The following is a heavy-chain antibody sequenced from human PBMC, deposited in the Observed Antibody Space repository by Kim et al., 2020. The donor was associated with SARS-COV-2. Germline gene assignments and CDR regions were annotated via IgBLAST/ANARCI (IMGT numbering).Heavy chain of an antibody. D-gene: IGHD3-22*01. Sequence: SETLSLTCTVSGGSISSYYWSWIRQPPGKGLEWIGYIYYSGSTNYNPSLKSRVTISVDTSKNQFSLKLSSVTAADTAVYYCASLWGYDSSGYYDGNPDYWGQGTLVTVSS. CDR1: GGSISSYY. CDR3: ASLWGYDSSGYYDGNPDY. V-gene: IGHV4-59*01. J-gene: IGHJ4*02. CDR2: IYYSGST.